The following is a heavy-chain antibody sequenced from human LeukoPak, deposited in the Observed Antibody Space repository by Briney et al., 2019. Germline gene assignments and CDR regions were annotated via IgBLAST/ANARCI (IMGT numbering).Heavy chain of an antibody. CDR2: IYPGDSGL. Sequence: GESLKISCKASGYGFTSYWIGWVRQMPGRGLEWIGAIYPGDSGLRYSPTFRGQVTISADKSISTAYLQWSSLKASDTAMYYCARPLADGYNSGYYFDYWGQGTLVTVSS. D-gene: IGHD5-24*01. V-gene: IGHV5-51*01. CDR1: GYGFTSYW. CDR3: ARPLADGYNSGYYFDY. J-gene: IGHJ4*02.